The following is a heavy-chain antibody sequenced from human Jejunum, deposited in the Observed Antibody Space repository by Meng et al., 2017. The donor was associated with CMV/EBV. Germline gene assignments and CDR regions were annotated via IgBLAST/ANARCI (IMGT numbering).Heavy chain of an antibody. V-gene: IGHV1-3*01. CDR1: GYNSLNFA. D-gene: IGHD2-15*01. CDR2: ITAGSINI. J-gene: IGHJ5*02. CDR3: VADHHSDGSSYSVDP. Sequence: QVQLVQSGAEVKEPGASVKVSCKASGYNSLNFAVHWVRQAPGQRLEWMGWITAGSINIQYSQKFQGRVTITRDTSANTAYMELSSLRTEDTAVYECVADHHSDGSSYSVDPWGQGTLVTVSS.